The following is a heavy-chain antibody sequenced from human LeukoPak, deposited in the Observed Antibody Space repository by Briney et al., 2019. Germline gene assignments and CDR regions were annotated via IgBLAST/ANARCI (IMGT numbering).Heavy chain of an antibody. V-gene: IGHV1-3*01. CDR3: ANWAGTPVGYFRGPLDF. J-gene: IGHJ4*02. Sequence: GASVKVSCKASKYTRTDHDIHWVRQAAGQRLELMGWSNPGNGNTKYSQKFQGRVTITRDTSASIAYMELSSLTSEDTAVYYCANWAGTPVGYFRGPLDFWGQGTLITVSS. CDR2: SNPGNGNT. CDR1: KYTRTDHD. D-gene: IGHD6-13*01.